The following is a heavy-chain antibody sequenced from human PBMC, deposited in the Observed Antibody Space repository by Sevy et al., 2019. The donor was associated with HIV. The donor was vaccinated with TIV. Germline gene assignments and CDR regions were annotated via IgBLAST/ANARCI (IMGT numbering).Heavy chain of an antibody. D-gene: IGHD3-3*01. V-gene: IGHV3-23*01. J-gene: IGHJ4*02. CDR1: GFTFSSYA. CDR2: ISGSGGST. CDR3: ATFSITIFGVGTPPYYFDY. Sequence: GGSLRLSCAASGFTFSSYAMSWVRQAPGKGLEWVSAISGSGGSTYYADPVKGRFTISRDNSKNTLYLQMNSLRAEDTAVYYCATFSITIFGVGTPPYYFDYWGQGTLVTVSS.